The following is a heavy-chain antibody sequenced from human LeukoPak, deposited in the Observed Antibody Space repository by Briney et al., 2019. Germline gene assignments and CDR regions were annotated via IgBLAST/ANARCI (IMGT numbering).Heavy chain of an antibody. Sequence: PGGSLRLSCAASGFTFSSYAMSWVRQAPGKGLVWVSRINSDGSSTSYADSVKGRFTISRDNAKNTLYLQMNSLRAEDTAVYYCARYFDWLPFDYWGQGTLVTVSS. J-gene: IGHJ4*02. V-gene: IGHV3-74*01. CDR1: GFTFSSYA. CDR2: INSDGSST. CDR3: ARYFDWLPFDY. D-gene: IGHD3-9*01.